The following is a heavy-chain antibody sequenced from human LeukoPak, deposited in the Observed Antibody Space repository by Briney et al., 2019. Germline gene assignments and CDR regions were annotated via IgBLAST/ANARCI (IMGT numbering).Heavy chain of an antibody. CDR1: GFTFDDYG. CDR3: ARDSWDIVVVPAAIVGDYYYYYMDV. CDR2: INWNGGST. Sequence: PGGSLRLPCAASGFTFDDYGMSWVRQAPGKGLEWVSGINWNGGSTGYADSVKGRFTISRDNAKNSLYLQMNSLRAEDTALYYCARDSWDIVVVPAAIVGDYYYYYMDVWGKGTTVTVSS. D-gene: IGHD2-2*02. V-gene: IGHV3-20*04. J-gene: IGHJ6*03.